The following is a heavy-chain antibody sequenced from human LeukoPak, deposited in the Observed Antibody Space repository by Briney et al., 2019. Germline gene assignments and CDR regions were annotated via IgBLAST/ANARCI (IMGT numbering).Heavy chain of an antibody. Sequence: PGGSLRLSCAASGFTFSSYEMNWVRQGPGKGLEWVSGINWNGVREGYADSVKGRFTISRDNAEKSLYLQMNSLKVEDTGFYYCARGHDSSGFHAFDPWGQGTLVTVSS. CDR3: ARGHDSSGFHAFDP. J-gene: IGHJ5*02. V-gene: IGHV3-20*04. CDR2: INWNGVRE. D-gene: IGHD3-22*01. CDR1: GFTFSSYE.